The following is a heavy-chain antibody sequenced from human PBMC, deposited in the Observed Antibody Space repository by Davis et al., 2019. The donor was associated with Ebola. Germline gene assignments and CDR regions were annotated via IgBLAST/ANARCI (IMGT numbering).Heavy chain of an antibody. J-gene: IGHJ6*02. CDR1: GYTFTSYG. CDR2: ISTYNGNT. D-gene: IGHD3-10*01. CDR3: ARDGLWFGELLETFYGMDV. V-gene: IGHV1-18*04. Sequence: AASVKVSCKASGYTFTSYGISWVRQAPGQGLEWMGWISTYNGNTNYAQKLQGRVTMTTDTSTSTAYMELRSLRSDDQAVYYCARDGLWFGELLETFYGMDVWGQGTTVTVSS.